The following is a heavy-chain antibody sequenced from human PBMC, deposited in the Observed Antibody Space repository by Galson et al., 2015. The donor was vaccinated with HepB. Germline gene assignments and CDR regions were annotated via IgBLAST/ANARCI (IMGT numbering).Heavy chain of an antibody. CDR1: GFPFPNHA. CDR3: AKSPYNHDRNGYLTAIDY. D-gene: IGHD3-22*01. V-gene: IGHV3-23*01. Sequence: LRLSCAASGFPFPNHAMSWVRQGPGGGLEWVSAVSGSSSNTFYADSVKGRFTISSDNSRNTLYLQMNSLRAEDTAVDYCAKSPYNHDRNGYLTAIDYRGQGTLVAVSS. CDR2: VSGSSSNT. J-gene: IGHJ4*02.